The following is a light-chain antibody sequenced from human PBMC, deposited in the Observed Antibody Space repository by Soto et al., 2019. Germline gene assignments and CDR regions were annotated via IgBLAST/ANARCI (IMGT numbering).Light chain of an antibody. CDR3: QQRTNLLWT. CDR1: QSASSY. Sequence: EIVLKKSPATLSLSPEERATLSCRASQSASSYFAWYQQKPGQAPRLLIYDASNRAPGIPARFSGSGSGTDFTLTIGSLEPEDFAVYYCQQRTNLLWTFGQGTKVDI. J-gene: IGKJ1*01. V-gene: IGKV3-11*01. CDR2: DAS.